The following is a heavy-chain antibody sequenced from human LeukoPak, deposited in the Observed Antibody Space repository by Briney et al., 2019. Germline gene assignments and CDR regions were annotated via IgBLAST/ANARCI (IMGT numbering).Heavy chain of an antibody. J-gene: IGHJ5*02. D-gene: IGHD6-13*01. V-gene: IGHV4-34*01. CDR2: INHSGST. CDR1: DGSISSYY. CDR3: ARARYSSSWRNWFDP. Sequence: SETLSLTCTVSDGSISSYYWSWIRQPPGKGLGWIGEINHSGSTNYNPSLKSRVTISVDTSKNQFSLKLSSVTAADTAVYYCARARYSSSWRNWFDPWGQGTLVTVSS.